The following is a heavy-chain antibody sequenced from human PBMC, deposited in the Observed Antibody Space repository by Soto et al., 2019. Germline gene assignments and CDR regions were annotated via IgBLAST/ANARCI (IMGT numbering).Heavy chain of an antibody. CDR3: ATDSRNVGIGYFDS. D-gene: IGHD1-26*01. V-gene: IGHV3-53*01. J-gene: IGHJ4*02. Sequence: EVKVIESGGDLIEPGGSLRLSCAASGFKVGSSYVTWVRQAPGEGLEWVSVIVSGGSTHYADSVTGRFTVSRDVSNNTVYLHMSSLRAADTAVYFCATDSRNVGIGYFDSWGLGTLVTVSS. CDR2: IVSGGST. CDR1: GFKVGSSY.